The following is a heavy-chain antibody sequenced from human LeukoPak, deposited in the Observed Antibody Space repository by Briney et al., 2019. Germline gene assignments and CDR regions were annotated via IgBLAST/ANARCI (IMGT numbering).Heavy chain of an antibody. CDR1: GYTFTSYD. CDR3: ARAIRVRGVIITRYYYYMDV. V-gene: IGHV1-8*01. Sequence: GASVKVSCKASGYTFTSYDINWVRQATGQGLEWMGWMNPNSGNTGCAQRFQGRVTMTRNTSISTAYMELSSLRSEDTAVYYCARAIRVRGVIITRYYYYMDVWGKGTTVTISS. D-gene: IGHD3-10*01. J-gene: IGHJ6*03. CDR2: MNPNSGNT.